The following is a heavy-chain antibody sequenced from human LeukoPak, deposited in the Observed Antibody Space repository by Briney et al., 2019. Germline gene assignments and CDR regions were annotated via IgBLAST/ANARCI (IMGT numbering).Heavy chain of an antibody. CDR3: ARDRKWELLPSHAFDI. CDR1: GYTFTSYG. D-gene: IGHD1-26*01. Sequence: ASVKVSCKASGYTFTSYGISWVRQAPGQGLEWMGWISAYNGNTNYAQKLQGRVTMTTDTSTSTAYMELRSLRSDDTAVYYCARDRKWELLPSHAFDIWGQGTMVTVSS. CDR2: ISAYNGNT. J-gene: IGHJ3*02. V-gene: IGHV1-18*04.